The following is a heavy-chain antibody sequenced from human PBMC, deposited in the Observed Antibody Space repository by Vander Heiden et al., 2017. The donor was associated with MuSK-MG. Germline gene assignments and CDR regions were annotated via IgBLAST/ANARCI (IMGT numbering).Heavy chain of an antibody. CDR3: ARHDGVVRGEDY. J-gene: IGHJ4*02. V-gene: IGHV5-10-1*03. CDR1: GYSFTSYS. D-gene: IGHD3-10*02. Sequence: EVQLVQSGAEVKKPGESATISCKGSGYSFTSYSISWVRQMPGKGLEWMGRIDPSDSYTNYSPSFQGHVTISADKSISTAYLQWSSLKASDTAMYYCARHDGVVRGEDYWGQRTLVTVSS. CDR2: IDPSDSYT.